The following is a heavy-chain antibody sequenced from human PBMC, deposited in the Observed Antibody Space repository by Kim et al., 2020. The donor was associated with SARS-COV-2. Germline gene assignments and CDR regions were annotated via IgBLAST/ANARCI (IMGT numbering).Heavy chain of an antibody. Sequence: SETLSLTCTVSGGSISSGGYYWSWIRQHPGKGLEWIGYIYDSGSTYYNPSLKSRVTISVDTYKNQFSLKLSSVAAADTSVYYCARDHVVFPNPIWGQGTMVTVSS. CDR2: IYDSGST. V-gene: IGHV4-31*03. CDR3: ARDHVVFPNPI. CDR1: GGSISSGGYY. D-gene: IGHD3-16*01. J-gene: IGHJ3*02.